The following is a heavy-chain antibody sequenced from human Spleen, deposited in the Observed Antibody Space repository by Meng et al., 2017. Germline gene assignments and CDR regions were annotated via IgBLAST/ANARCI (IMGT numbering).Heavy chain of an antibody. Sequence: ASVKVSCKASGYTFIGQWLYWVRQAPGQGLEWIGLINPRDGSTNYAHKFLGRVTVTRDTSTSTVYMEMSSLTYEDTAIYYGKGLEGGWGQGTLVTVSS. V-gene: IGHV1-2*07. CDR2: INPRDGST. J-gene: IGHJ4*02. CDR1: GYTFIGQW. CDR3: KGLEGG. D-gene: IGHD3/OR15-3a*01.